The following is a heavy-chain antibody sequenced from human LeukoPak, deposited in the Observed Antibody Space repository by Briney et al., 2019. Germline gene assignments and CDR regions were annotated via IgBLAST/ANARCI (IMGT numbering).Heavy chain of an antibody. D-gene: IGHD6-19*01. V-gene: IGHV4-34*01. CDR1: GGSFSGYY. CDR3: ARTPSQWLVRLTDNWFDP. CDR2: INHSGST. J-gene: IGHJ5*02. Sequence: PSETLSLTCAVYGGSFSGYYWSWIRQPPGKGLEWIGEINHSGSTNYNPSLKSRVTISVDTSKNQFSLKLSSVTAADTAVYYCARTPSQWLVRLTDNWFDPWGQGTLVTVSS.